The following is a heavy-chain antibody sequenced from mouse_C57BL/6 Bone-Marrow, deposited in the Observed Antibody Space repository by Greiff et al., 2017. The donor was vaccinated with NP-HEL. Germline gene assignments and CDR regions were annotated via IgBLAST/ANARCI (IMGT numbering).Heavy chain of an antibody. CDR2: IYPRSGNT. Sequence: VQLQQSEAELARPGASVKLSCKASGYTFTSYGISWVKQRTGQGLEWIGEIYPRSGNTYYNEKFKGKATLTADKSSSTAYMELRSLTSEDSAVYFCARGGDGFAYWGQGTLVTVSA. CDR3: ARGGDGFAY. CDR1: GYTFTSYG. V-gene: IGHV1-81*01. D-gene: IGHD3-3*01. J-gene: IGHJ3*01.